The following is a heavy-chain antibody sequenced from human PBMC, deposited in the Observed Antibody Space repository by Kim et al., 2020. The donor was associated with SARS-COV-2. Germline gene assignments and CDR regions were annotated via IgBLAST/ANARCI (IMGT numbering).Heavy chain of an antibody. CDR1: GFTFSDFA. CDR3: VNRARFFFDSA. D-gene: IGHD2-21*01. J-gene: IGHJ4*02. CDR2: ISDNGYRT. V-gene: IGHV3-64D*09. Sequence: GGSLRLSCSASGFTFSDFAMHWVRQAPGKGLEYVSAISDNGYRTYYPDSVRARFTISRDNSKNTLYLQMTGLRPEDTAVYYCVNRARFFFDSAWGQGTLVTVSS.